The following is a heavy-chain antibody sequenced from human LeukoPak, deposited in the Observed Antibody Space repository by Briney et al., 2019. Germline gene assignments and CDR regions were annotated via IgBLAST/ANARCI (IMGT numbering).Heavy chain of an antibody. Sequence: SETLSLTCGVYGGSFSGYYWSWLRQPPGKGLEWIGEINHSGSTNYNSSLKSRVTISVDTSKNQFSLKLSSVTAADTAVYFCARARNYYDSSDYYFEGDAFDIWGQGTMVSVSS. CDR3: ARARNYYDSSDYYFEGDAFDI. J-gene: IGHJ3*02. V-gene: IGHV4-34*01. CDR1: GGSFSGYY. CDR2: INHSGST. D-gene: IGHD3-22*01.